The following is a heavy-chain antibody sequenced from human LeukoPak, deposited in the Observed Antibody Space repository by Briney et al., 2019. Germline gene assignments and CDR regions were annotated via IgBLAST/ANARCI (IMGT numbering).Heavy chain of an antibody. Sequence: PGGSLRLSCAASGVTFSNVWMTWVRQAPGKGLEWVGRIKSNADGGTTDYAAPVKGRFTISRDDSKNTLYLQMNILKTEDTAVYYCTHIYYDSSGPDYWGQGTLVTVSS. D-gene: IGHD3-22*01. V-gene: IGHV3-15*01. CDR2: IKSNADGGTT. J-gene: IGHJ4*02. CDR1: GVTFSNVW. CDR3: THIYYDSSGPDY.